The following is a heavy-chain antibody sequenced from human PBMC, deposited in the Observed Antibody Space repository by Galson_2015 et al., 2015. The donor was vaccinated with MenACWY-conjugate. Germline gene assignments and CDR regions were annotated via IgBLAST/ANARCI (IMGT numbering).Heavy chain of an antibody. CDR1: GGSISGYY. Sequence: SETLSLTCTVSGGSISGYYWSWIRQSPGKGLEWLGYISYSGDTHYNPSLKSRVAISVDTSTNRFSLSLSSVTAADTAMYYCARHLYGGGECYFCYFDYWGQGTLVTVSS. CDR3: ARHLYGGGECYFCYFDY. CDR2: ISYSGDT. V-gene: IGHV4-59*08. J-gene: IGHJ4*02. D-gene: IGHD2-21*01.